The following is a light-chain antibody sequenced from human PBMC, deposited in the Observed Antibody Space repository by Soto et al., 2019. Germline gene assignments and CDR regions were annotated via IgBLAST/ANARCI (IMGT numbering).Light chain of an antibody. CDR2: EVS. CDR1: SSDVGSYNL. CDR3: SSYGGSKV. V-gene: IGLV2-14*02. Sequence: QSALTQPASVSESPGQSITISCTGSSSDVGSYNLVSWYQQHPGKAPKLMIYEVSKRPSGVPDRFSGSKSGNTASLTVSGLQAEDEADYYCSSYGGSKVFGGGTKLTVL. J-gene: IGLJ2*01.